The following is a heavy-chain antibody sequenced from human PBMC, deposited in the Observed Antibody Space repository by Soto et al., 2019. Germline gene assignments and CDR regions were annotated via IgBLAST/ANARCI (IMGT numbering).Heavy chain of an antibody. D-gene: IGHD5-12*01. J-gene: IGHJ4*02. Sequence: EVQLVESGGDLVQPGGSLRLSCAASGFAFSGYWMSWVRQAPGKGLEGVANIKQDGSEKYYVDSVKGRFTISRDNAKNTLYLQMTRRSVEGTAVYHCARATRVDAYWGPGPLVSVSS. CDR1: GFAFSGYW. V-gene: IGHV3-7*01. CDR2: IKQDGSEK. CDR3: ARATRVDAY.